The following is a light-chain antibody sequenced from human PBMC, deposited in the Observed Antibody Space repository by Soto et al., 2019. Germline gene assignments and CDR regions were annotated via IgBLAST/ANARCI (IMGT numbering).Light chain of an antibody. J-gene: IGKJ4*01. Sequence: EIVLTQSPGTLSLSPGERVTLSCRASQTVNNNYLAWYQQTPGQALRLLIYGASNRATGIPGRFGGSGSGTDFTLTISRLEPEDFAMYYCQQYGSSPVTFGGGTKVDIK. CDR3: QQYGSSPVT. CDR2: GAS. CDR1: QTVNNNY. V-gene: IGKV3-20*01.